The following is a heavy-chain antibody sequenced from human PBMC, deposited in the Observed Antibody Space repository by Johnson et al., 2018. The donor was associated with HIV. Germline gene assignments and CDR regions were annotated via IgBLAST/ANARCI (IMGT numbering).Heavy chain of an antibody. CDR3: AKASGNGYYVDAFDI. CDR2: ISYDGSNK. Sequence: QVQLVESGGGVVQPGRSLRLSCEGSGFTFSSFAIHWVRQAPGKGLEWVALISYDGSNKYYADSMKGRFTISRDNSKNPLYMQMNSLRAEDTAVYYCAKASGNGYYVDAFDIWGQGTRVTVSS. V-gene: IGHV3-30*04. CDR1: GFTFSSFA. J-gene: IGHJ3*02. D-gene: IGHD3-3*01.